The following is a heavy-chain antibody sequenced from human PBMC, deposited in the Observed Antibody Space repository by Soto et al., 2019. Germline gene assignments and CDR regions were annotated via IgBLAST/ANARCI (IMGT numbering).Heavy chain of an antibody. D-gene: IGHD2-2*01. CDR1: GYTFTGYY. Sequence: QVQLVQAGAEVKKPGASVKVSCKASGYTFTGYYMHWVRQAPGQGLEWMGWINPNSGGTNYAQKFKGWVTVTRDTSISTAYMELSRLRSDDTAVYYCARERFARLGYCSNKSCSAAEAGTGFEPWRQETLVNVSS. V-gene: IGHV1-2*04. CDR3: ARERFARLGYCSNKSCSAAEAGTGFEP. CDR2: INPNSGGT. J-gene: IGHJ5*02.